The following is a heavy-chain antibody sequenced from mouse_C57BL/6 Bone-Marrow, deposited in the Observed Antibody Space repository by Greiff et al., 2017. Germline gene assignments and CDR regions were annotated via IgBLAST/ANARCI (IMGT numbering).Heavy chain of an antibody. J-gene: IGHJ2*01. Sequence: VQLQQSGPELVKPGASVKISCKASGYAFSSSWMNWVKQRPGKGLEWIGRIYPGDGDTNYNGKFKGKATLTADKSSSTAYMQLSSLTSEDSAVYFCARKVTGDWGKGTTLTVSS. CDR1: GYAFSSSW. V-gene: IGHV1-82*01. D-gene: IGHD2-5*01. CDR2: IYPGDGDT. CDR3: ARKVTGD.